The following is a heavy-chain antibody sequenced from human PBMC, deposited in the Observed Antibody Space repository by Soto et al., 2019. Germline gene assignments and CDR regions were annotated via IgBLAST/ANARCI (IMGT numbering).Heavy chain of an antibody. CDR3: SKVYRRDDLFVSDY. J-gene: IGHJ4*02. V-gene: IGHV3-53*01. CDR1: GFTVSSLY. D-gene: IGHD4-4*01. Sequence: GGSLRLSCAVAGFTVSSLYMSCVRQAPGKGLEWVSVIYSGGSTYYADSVKGRFTISRDNSKNTLYLHMTTLRAEDTAVFYCSKVYRRDDLFVSDYWGQGTLVTVSS. CDR2: IYSGGST.